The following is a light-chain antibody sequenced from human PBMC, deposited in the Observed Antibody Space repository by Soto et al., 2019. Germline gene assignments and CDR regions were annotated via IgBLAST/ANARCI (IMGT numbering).Light chain of an antibody. J-gene: IGKJ1*01. V-gene: IGKV1-5*03. CDR3: QQYNAYWT. Sequence: GDRVIITCRASASVGTWLAWYQQKPGKAPKALIYKASSLESGVPSRFSGSGSETEFTLTISSLQPDDFATYYCQQYNAYWTFGQGTKVEIK. CDR2: KAS. CDR1: ASVGTW.